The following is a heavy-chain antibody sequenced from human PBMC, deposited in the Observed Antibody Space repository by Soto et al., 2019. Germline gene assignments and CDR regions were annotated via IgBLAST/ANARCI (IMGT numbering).Heavy chain of an antibody. CDR1: GGSISPINW. Sequence: QVQLQESGPRLVKPSGTLSLTCGVSGGSISPINWWNLVRQPPGKGLEWIGDIYHTGTTNYNPSLESRVTLSIDKSKNQFFLNLTSVTAADTAVYYCERSPNIYSLTWFDPWGQGILVTVSS. CDR2: IYHTGTT. V-gene: IGHV4-4*02. CDR3: ERSPNIYSLTWFDP. D-gene: IGHD3-9*01. J-gene: IGHJ5*02.